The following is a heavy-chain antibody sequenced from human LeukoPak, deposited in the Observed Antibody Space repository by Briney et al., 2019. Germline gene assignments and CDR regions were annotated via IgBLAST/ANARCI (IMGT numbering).Heavy chain of an antibody. J-gene: IGHJ6*04. V-gene: IGHV4-34*01. CDR1: GVSFSGYY. Sequence: SETLSLTCAVYGVSFSGYYWSWIRQPPGKGLEWLGEINHSGSTNYNPSLKSRVTISVDTSKNQFSLKLSSVTAADTAVYYCARCSAMHYGMDVWGKGTTVTVSS. CDR2: INHSGST. D-gene: IGHD3-10*02. CDR3: ARCSAMHYGMDV.